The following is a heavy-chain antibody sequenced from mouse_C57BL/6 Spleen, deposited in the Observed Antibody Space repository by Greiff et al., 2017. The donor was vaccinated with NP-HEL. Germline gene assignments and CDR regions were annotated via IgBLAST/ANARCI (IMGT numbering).Heavy chain of an antibody. V-gene: IGHV14-4*01. CDR2: IDPENGDT. D-gene: IGHD2-1*01. J-gene: IGHJ4*01. Sequence: VQLKESGAELVRPGASVKLSCTASGFNIKDDYMHWVKQRPEQGLEWIGWIDPENGDTEYASKFQGKATIPADTSSNTAYLQLSSLTSEDTAVYYCTLYYNYAMDYWGQGTSVTVSS. CDR1: GFNIKDDY. CDR3: TLYYNYAMDY.